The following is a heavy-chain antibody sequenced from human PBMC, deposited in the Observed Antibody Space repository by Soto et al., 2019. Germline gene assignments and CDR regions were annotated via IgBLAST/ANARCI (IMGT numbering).Heavy chain of an antibody. D-gene: IGHD3-10*01. CDR2: INGGKGNT. J-gene: IGHJ5*02. V-gene: IGHV1-3*01. CDR3: ARMVVGSGGWYDP. Sequence: QVPLVQSGAEVKKPGASVKVSCKASGYTFTNYAIHWVRQAPGLGLEWMGWINGGKGNTEYSQKFQDRVTITRDTSANTAYMELTSLRFEDTAVYYCARMVVGSGGWYDPWGQGPLVTVSS. CDR1: GYTFTNYA.